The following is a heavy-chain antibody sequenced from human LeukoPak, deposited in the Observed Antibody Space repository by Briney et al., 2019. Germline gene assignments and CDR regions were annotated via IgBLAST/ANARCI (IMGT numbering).Heavy chain of an antibody. D-gene: IGHD3-3*01. Sequence: SVKVSCKASGGTFSSYAISWVRQAPGQGLEWVGGIIPIFGTANYAQKFQGRVSSIADESTSTAYMALSSLRSEDTAVYYCARAPIFGVVAYYFDYWGQGTLVTVSS. V-gene: IGHV1-69*13. CDR2: IIPIFGTA. CDR1: GGTFSSYA. CDR3: ARAPIFGVVAYYFDY. J-gene: IGHJ4*02.